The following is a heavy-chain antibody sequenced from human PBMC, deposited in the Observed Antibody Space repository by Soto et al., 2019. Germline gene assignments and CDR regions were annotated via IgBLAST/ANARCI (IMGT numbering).Heavy chain of an antibody. J-gene: IGHJ6*02. CDR2: IYYSGST. Sequence: QVQLQESGPGLVKPSQTLSLTCTVSGGSISSGGYYWSWIRQHPGKGLEWIGYIYYSGSTYYNPSLKSGVTISVETSKNQFSLKLRSVTAADTAVYYCAASCVGCGGFNYYGMDVWGQGTTVTVSS. CDR1: GGSISSGGYY. D-gene: IGHD2-21*01. V-gene: IGHV4-31*03. CDR3: AASCVGCGGFNYYGMDV.